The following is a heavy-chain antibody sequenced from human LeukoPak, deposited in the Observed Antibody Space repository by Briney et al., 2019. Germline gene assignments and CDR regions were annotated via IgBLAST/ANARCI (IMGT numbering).Heavy chain of an antibody. V-gene: IGHV5-51*01. CDR2: IYPGDSHT. Sequence: GESLKISCQGSGYNFASYWIVWVRQMPGKGLEWMGIIYPGDSHTRYSPSSQGQVTISADTSISTAYLHWSSLQASDTAMYYCAKFHATWYGDPWGRGTLVTVSS. D-gene: IGHD6-13*01. CDR1: GYNFASYW. CDR3: AKFHATWYGDP. J-gene: IGHJ5*02.